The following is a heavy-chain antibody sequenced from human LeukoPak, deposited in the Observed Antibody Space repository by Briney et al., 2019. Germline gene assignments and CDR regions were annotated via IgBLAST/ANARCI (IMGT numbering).Heavy chain of an antibody. D-gene: IGHD4-17*01. CDR3: AKSNGDYLVYFDY. CDR2: IRGSGGST. J-gene: IGHJ4*02. CDR1: GFTFSSYA. Sequence: GGSLRLSCAASGFTFSSYAMSWVRQAPGKGLEWVSAIRGSGGSTYYADSVKGRFTISRDNSKNTLYLQMNSLRAEDTAVYYCAKSNGDYLVYFDYWGQGTLVTVSS. V-gene: IGHV3-23*01.